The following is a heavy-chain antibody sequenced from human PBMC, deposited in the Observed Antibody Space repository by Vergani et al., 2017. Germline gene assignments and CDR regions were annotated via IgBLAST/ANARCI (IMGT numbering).Heavy chain of an antibody. J-gene: IGHJ6*02. CDR3: ARESAPYYDLWSGYYGYYYGMDV. Sequence: QVQLVQSGAEVKKPGASVKVSCKASGYTFTSYDINWVRQATGQGLEWMGWMNPNSGNTGYAQKFQGRVTMTRNTSISTAYMELSSLRSEDTAVYYCARESAPYYDLWSGYYGYYYGMDVWGQGTTVTVSS. CDR2: MNPNSGNT. CDR1: GYTFTSYD. D-gene: IGHD3-3*01. V-gene: IGHV1-8*01.